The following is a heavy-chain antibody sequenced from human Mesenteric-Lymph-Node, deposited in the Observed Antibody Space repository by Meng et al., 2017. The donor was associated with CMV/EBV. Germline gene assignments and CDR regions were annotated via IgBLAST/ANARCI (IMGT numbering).Heavy chain of an antibody. CDR3: AKGYCSSTSCYITSY. J-gene: IGHJ4*02. CDR2: ISGSGVST. D-gene: IGHD2-2*02. CDR1: GFTFDIRW. V-gene: IGHV3-23*01. Sequence: GGSLRLSCEVSGFTFDIRWMSWVRQAPGKGLEWVSTISGSGVSTYYADSVKGRFTISRDNSKNTLYLQMNSLRAEDTAVYYCAKGYCSSTSCYITSYWGQGTLVTVSS.